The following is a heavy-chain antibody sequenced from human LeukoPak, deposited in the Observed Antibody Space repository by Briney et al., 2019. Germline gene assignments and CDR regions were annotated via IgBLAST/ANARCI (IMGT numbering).Heavy chain of an antibody. CDR2: ISSSTSYI. CDR1: GFTFSSYG. Sequence: GGPLRLSCAASGFTFSSYGMHWVRQAPGKGLEWVSSISSSTSYIYYADSVKGRFTISKDNAKNSLYLQMNSLRAEDTAVYYCARAGGSTVSHSDYWGQGTLVTVSS. V-gene: IGHV3-21*01. D-gene: IGHD4-17*01. J-gene: IGHJ4*02. CDR3: ARAGGSTVSHSDY.